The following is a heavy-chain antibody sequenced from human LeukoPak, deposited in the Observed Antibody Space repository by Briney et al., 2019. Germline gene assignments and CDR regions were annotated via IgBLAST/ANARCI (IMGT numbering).Heavy chain of an antibody. V-gene: IGHV5-51*01. J-gene: IGHJ3*02. CDR1: GYSFTSYW. CDR2: IYPGDSDT. D-gene: IGHD3-22*01. Sequence: GESLMISCKGSGYSFTSYWIGWVRQMPGKGLEWMGIIYPGDSDTRYSPSFQGQVTISADKSISTAYLQWSSLKASDTAMYYCARPYYYDSSGPGAFDIWGQGTMVTVSS. CDR3: ARPYYYDSSGPGAFDI.